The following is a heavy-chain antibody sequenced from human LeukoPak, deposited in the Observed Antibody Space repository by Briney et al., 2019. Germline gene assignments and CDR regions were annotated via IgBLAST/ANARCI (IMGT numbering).Heavy chain of an antibody. CDR2: IFHTGST. CDR3: ARDHSSSSEDY. J-gene: IGHJ4*02. CDR1: GGSIGSITYY. Sequence: SETLSLTCSASGGSIGSITYYWAWIRQPPGKGLEWIGSIFHTGSTYHNPSLKSRVTISVDTSKNQFSLKLNSVTAADTAVYYCARDHSSSSEDYWGQGTLVTVSS. V-gene: IGHV4-39*07. D-gene: IGHD6-13*01.